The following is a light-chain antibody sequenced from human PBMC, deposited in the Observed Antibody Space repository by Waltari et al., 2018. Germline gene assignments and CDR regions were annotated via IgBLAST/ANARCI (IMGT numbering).Light chain of an antibody. CDR3: QQYGSLPIT. V-gene: IGKV3-20*01. J-gene: IGKJ5*01. CDR1: QSVSNNY. Sequence: EIVLTQSPGTLSLSPGERATLSCRASQSVSNNYLAWYQQKPGQAPRLLIFAASSRATGIPDSFSGSGSGTDFTLTINRLEPEDFVVYYCQQYGSLPITFGQGTRLEI. CDR2: AAS.